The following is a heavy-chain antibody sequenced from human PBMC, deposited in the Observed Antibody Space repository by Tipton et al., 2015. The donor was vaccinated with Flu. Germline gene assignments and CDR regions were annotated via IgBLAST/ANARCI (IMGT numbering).Heavy chain of an antibody. CDR1: GFTFSSYS. J-gene: IGHJ6*02. D-gene: IGHD3-9*01. CDR2: ISSSSSYI. V-gene: IGHV3-21*01. CDR3: ARGDSPLRYFDWSDYYSYSGMDV. Sequence: SLRLSCAASGFTFSSYSMNWVRQAPGKGLEWVSSISSSSSYIYYADSVKGRFTISRDNAKNSLYLQMNSLRAEDTAVYYCARGDSPLRYFDWSDYYSYSGMDVWGQGTTVTVSS.